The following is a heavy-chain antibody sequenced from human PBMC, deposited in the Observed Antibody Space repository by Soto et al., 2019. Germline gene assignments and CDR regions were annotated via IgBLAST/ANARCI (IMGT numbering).Heavy chain of an antibody. D-gene: IGHD2-15*01. J-gene: IGHJ4*02. Sequence: EVQLVESGGGLVKPGVSLRLSCAASGFIFNDAWMNWVRQAPGKGLEWVGRIKTKTDGETTDYAAPVKGRFSISRDDSKTTVYLQMNSLKTDDTAVYYCTPCSWFTYWGQGTLVTVSS. V-gene: IGHV3-15*07. CDR3: TPCSWFTY. CDR2: IKTKTDGETT. CDR1: GFIFNDAW.